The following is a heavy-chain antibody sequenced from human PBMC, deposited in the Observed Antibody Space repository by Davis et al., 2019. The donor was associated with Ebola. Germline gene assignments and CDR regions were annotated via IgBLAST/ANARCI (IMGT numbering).Heavy chain of an antibody. Sequence: PSETLSLTCAVYGGSFSGYYWSWIRQPPGKGLEWIGEINHSGSTNYNPSLKSRVTISVDTSKNQFSLKLSSVTAADTAVYYCARGLPAAGFIDYWGQGTLVTVSS. J-gene: IGHJ4*02. CDR3: ARGLPAAGFIDY. CDR2: INHSGST. D-gene: IGHD6-13*01. CDR1: GGSFSGYY. V-gene: IGHV4-34*01.